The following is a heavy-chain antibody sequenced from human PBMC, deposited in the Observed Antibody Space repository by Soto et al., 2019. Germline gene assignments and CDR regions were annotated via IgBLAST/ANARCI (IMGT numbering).Heavy chain of an antibody. Sequence: QVQLVEFGGGVVQPGRSLRLACAASGFTLSSYGMHWVRQAPGKGLEWVAVIWYDGSNKFYADSVKGRFTISRDNSKNTLYLQMNSLRAEDTAVYYCARTHSSGWYFDYWGQGTLVIVSS. CDR3: ARTHSSGWYFDY. CDR2: IWYDGSNK. J-gene: IGHJ4*02. V-gene: IGHV3-33*01. CDR1: GFTLSSYG. D-gene: IGHD6-19*01.